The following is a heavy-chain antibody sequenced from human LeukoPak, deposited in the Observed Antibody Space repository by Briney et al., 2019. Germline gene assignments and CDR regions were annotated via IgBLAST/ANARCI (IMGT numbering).Heavy chain of an antibody. CDR1: GFTFSDYY. V-gene: IGHV3-11*01. D-gene: IGHD3-22*01. CDR2: ISSSGSTI. Sequence: PGGSLRLYCAASGFTFSDYYMSWIRQAPGKGLEWVSYISSSGSTIYYADSVKGRFTISRDNAKNSLYLQMNSLRVEDTAVYYCARDYYYDSSGYYRYWGQGTLVTVSS. J-gene: IGHJ4*02. CDR3: ARDYYYDSSGYYRY.